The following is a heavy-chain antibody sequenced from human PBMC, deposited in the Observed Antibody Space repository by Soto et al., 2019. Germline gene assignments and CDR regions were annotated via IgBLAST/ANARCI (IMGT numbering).Heavy chain of an antibody. CDR2: IYYSGST. J-gene: IGHJ4*02. CDR3: ARHRYSYGVYFFDY. CDR1: GCSISNYY. Sequence: QVQLQESGPGLVKPSETLSLTCIVSGCSISNYYWSWNRQPPGKGLEWIGYIYYSGSTNYNPSLTSRVPISVDTSKNQFSLNLSSVTAADTAVYYCARHRYSYGVYFFDYWCKGTMVTVSS. D-gene: IGHD5-18*01. V-gene: IGHV4-59*08.